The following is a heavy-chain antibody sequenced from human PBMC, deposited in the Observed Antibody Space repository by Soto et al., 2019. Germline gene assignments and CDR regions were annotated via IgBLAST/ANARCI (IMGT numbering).Heavy chain of an antibody. D-gene: IGHD5-12*01. Sequence: SVKVSCKASGGTFSSYAISWVRRAPGQGLEWMGGIIPIFGTANYAQKFQGRVTITADESTSTAYMELSSLRSEDTAVYYCARDSRWLQSPYYFDYWGQGTLVTVSS. CDR3: ARDSRWLQSPYYFDY. V-gene: IGHV1-69*13. CDR1: GGTFSSYA. CDR2: IIPIFGTA. J-gene: IGHJ4*02.